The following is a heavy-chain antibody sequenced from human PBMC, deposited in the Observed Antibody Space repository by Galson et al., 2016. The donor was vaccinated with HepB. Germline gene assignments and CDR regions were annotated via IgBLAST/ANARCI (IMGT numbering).Heavy chain of an antibody. CDR2: ISYPGNQK. V-gene: IGHV3-30-3*01. CDR3: ARDLANGRETYAFQFYGMDL. Sequence: SLRLSCAASGFTFSSYAMHWVRQAPGKGLEWVALISYPGNQKYYANSVKGRFTISRDNSKSILYLQMNSLRAEDTAVFYCARDLANGRETYAFQFYGMDLWGQGTTVTVSS. D-gene: IGHD2-8*01. J-gene: IGHJ6*02. CDR1: GFTFSSYA.